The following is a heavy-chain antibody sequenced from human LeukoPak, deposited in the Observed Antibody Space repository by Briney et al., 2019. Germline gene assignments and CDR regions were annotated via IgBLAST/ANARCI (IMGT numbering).Heavy chain of an antibody. CDR2: INKDGSLT. Sequence: GGSLRLSCAASGFFFRSYWMHWFRQAPGKELVWVSRINKDGSLTAYADSVKGRFTISRGNAKNTLYLQMNSLRAEDTAVYYCVRVGEDYGDRWDFWGQGTLVTVSS. CDR1: GFFFRSYW. V-gene: IGHV3-74*01. J-gene: IGHJ4*02. CDR3: VRVGEDYGDRWDF. D-gene: IGHD4-17*01.